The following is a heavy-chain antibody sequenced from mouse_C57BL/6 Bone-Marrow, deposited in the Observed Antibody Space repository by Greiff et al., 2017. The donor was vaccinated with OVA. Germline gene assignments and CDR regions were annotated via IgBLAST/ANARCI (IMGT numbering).Heavy chain of an antibody. CDR3: ALITTVVAGDY. Sequence: QVQLQQSGPELVKPGASVKISCKASGYAFSSSWMHWVKQRPGKGLEWIGRIYPGDGDTNYNGKFKGKATLTADKSSSTAYMQLSSLTSEDSAVYFCALITTVVAGDYWGQGTTLTVSS. CDR2: IYPGDGDT. CDR1: GYAFSSSW. D-gene: IGHD1-1*01. V-gene: IGHV1-82*01. J-gene: IGHJ2*01.